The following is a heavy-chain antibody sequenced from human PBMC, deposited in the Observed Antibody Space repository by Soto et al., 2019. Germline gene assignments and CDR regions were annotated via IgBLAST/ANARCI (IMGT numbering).Heavy chain of an antibody. J-gene: IGHJ5*02. V-gene: IGHV1-18*01. Sequence: ASVKVSCKASGYTFTSYGISWVRQAPGQGLEGMGWISAYNGNTNYAQKLQGRVTMTTDTSTSTAYMELRSLSSDDTAVYYCAMDDGLLPGVDLLFDPWGQGTLVTVS. CDR1: GYTFTSYG. CDR3: AMDDGLLPGVDLLFDP. CDR2: ISAYNGNT. D-gene: IGHD3-10*01.